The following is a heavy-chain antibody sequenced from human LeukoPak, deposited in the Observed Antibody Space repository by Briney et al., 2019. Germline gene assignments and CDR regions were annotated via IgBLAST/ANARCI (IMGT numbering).Heavy chain of an antibody. D-gene: IGHD3-22*01. Sequence: QXGGXXRLFCVDSGFTFKIYAMNWVRQTPGKGLEWVALISVGGGATHYAESVKGRFTISRDDSKNTLFLQMNSLRAEDTAVYYCAKDYDSTDLYDRPFEYWGQGTLVTVSS. J-gene: IGHJ4*02. CDR3: AKDYDSTDLYDRPFEY. CDR2: ISVGGGAT. V-gene: IGHV3-23*01. CDR1: GFTFKIYA.